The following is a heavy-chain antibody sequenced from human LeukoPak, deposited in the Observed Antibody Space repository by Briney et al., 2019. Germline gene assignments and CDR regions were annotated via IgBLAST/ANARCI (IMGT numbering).Heavy chain of an antibody. J-gene: IGHJ3*02. Sequence: PSETLSLTCAASGYSISSGYYWGWIRQPPGKGLEWIGSIYHSGSTYYNPSLKSRVTISVDTSKNQFSLKLSSVTAADTAVYYCARHQYYYDSSGYTDPHFAIWGQGTMVTVSS. CDR3: ARHQYYYDSSGYTDPHFAI. CDR1: GYSISSGYY. V-gene: IGHV4-38-2*01. CDR2: IYHSGST. D-gene: IGHD3-22*01.